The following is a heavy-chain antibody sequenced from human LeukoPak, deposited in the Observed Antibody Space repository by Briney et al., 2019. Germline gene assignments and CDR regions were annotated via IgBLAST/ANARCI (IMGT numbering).Heavy chain of an antibody. D-gene: IGHD3-9*01. CDR1: GYTFTGYY. J-gene: IGHJ4*02. CDR3: ARGSRYYDILTGRDY. V-gene: IGHV1-2*06. CDR2: INPNSGGT. Sequence: GASVKVSCKASGYTFTGYYMHWVRQAPGQGLEWMGRINPNSGGTNYAQKFQGRVTMTRDTSISTAYMELSRLRSDDTAVYYCARGSRYYDILTGRDYWGQGTLVTVSS.